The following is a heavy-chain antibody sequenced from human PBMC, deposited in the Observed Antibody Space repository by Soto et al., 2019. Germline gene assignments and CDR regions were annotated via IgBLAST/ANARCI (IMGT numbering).Heavy chain of an antibody. D-gene: IGHD2-2*01. V-gene: IGHV3-7*03. CDR3: ARGMIYCSSTSCFRGFDY. CDR2: IKQDGSEK. Sequence: EVQLVESGGGLVQPGGSLRLSCAASGFTFSSYWMSWVRQAPGKGLEWVANIKQDGSEKYYVDSVKDRFTISRDNAKNSLYLQMNSLRAEDTAVYYCARGMIYCSSTSCFRGFDYWGQGTLVTVSS. CDR1: GFTFSSYW. J-gene: IGHJ4*02.